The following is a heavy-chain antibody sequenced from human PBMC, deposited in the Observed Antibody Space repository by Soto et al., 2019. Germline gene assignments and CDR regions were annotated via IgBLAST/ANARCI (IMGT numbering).Heavy chain of an antibody. V-gene: IGHV4-31*03. Sequence: PSETLSLTCTVSGGSISSGGYHWSWIRHHPGKGLEWIGYIYYSGSTYYNPSLKSRVTISVDTSKNQFSLKLSSVTAADTAMYYCARHQRPSSGYYPFDYWGQGALVTVSS. CDR2: IYYSGST. CDR3: ARHQRPSSGYYPFDY. J-gene: IGHJ4*02. D-gene: IGHD3-22*01. CDR1: GGSISSGGYH.